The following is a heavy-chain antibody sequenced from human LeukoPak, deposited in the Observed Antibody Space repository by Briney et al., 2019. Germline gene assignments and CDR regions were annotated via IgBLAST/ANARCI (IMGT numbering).Heavy chain of an antibody. J-gene: IGHJ4*02. V-gene: IGHV1-2*02. CDR1: GYTFTGYY. Sequence: GASVKVSCKASGYTFTGYYMHWVRQAPGQGLEWMGWINPNSGGTNYAQKFQGRVTMTRDTSISTAYMELSRLRSDDTAVYYCARDGGAVAGIGGYFDYWGQGTLVTVSS. D-gene: IGHD6-19*01. CDR2: INPNSGGT. CDR3: ARDGGAVAGIGGYFDY.